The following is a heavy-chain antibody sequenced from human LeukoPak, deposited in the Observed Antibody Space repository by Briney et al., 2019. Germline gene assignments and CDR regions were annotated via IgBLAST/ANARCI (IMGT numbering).Heavy chain of an antibody. Sequence: GMSLRLSCAASGFTFSRYGMHWVRQAPGKGLEWVAIISFDGGNKYYADSVKGRFTISRDNSKNTLYLQMNSLRAEDTAVYYCARDGIVGSPLFKFDYWGQGTLVTVSS. CDR2: ISFDGGNK. CDR1: GFTFSRYG. J-gene: IGHJ4*02. D-gene: IGHD1-26*01. V-gene: IGHV3-30*19. CDR3: ARDGIVGSPLFKFDY.